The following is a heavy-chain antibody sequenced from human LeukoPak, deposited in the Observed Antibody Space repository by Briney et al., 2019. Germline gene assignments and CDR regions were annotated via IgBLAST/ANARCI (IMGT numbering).Heavy chain of an antibody. Sequence: PGRSLRLSCAASGFTFSSYGMHWVRQAPGKGLEWVAVISYDGSNKYYADSVKGRFTISRDNSKNTLYLQMNSLRAEDTAVYYCATSPLDPSYDFWSGYAFDYWGQGTLVTVYS. J-gene: IGHJ4*02. D-gene: IGHD3-3*01. CDR1: GFTFSSYG. CDR2: ISYDGSNK. CDR3: ATSPLDPSYDFWSGYAFDY. V-gene: IGHV3-30*03.